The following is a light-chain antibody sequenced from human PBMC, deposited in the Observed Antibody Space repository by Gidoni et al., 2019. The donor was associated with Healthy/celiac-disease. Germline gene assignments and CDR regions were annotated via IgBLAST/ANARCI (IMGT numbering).Light chain of an antibody. CDR1: QSISSY. Sequence: DIQMTQSPSSLSASVGDRVTITCRASQSISSYLNWYQQKPGKAPKLLIYAASSLQSGVTSRFSGSGSGTDFTLTISSLQPEDVATYYCQQSYSTPGTFXPXTKVDIK. CDR3: QQSYSTPGT. J-gene: IGKJ3*01. CDR2: AAS. V-gene: IGKV1-39*01.